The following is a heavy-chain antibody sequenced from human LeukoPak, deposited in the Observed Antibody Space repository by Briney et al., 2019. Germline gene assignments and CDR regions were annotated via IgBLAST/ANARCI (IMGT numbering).Heavy chain of an antibody. V-gene: IGHV4-39*07. CDR2: IYYSGRT. J-gene: IGHJ4*02. CDR3: ARASYYSDTKPHRFDY. Sequence: SETLSLTCTVSGGSISSSSYYWGWIRQPPGTGLEWFGSIYYSGRTYYNPSLKSRVTISVDTSKNQFSLKLSSVTAADTAVYYCARASYYSDTKPHRFDYWGQGTLVTVSS. CDR1: GGSISSSSYY. D-gene: IGHD3-10*01.